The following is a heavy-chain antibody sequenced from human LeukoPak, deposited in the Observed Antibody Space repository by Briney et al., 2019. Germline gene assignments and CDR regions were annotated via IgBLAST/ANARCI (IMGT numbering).Heavy chain of an antibody. CDR2: ISSSGSTI. V-gene: IGHV3-48*03. Sequence: GGSLRLSCAASGFTFSSYAMSWVRQAPGKGLEWVSYISSSGSTIYYADSVKGRFTISRDNAKNSLYLQMNSLRAEDTAVYYCARVTYYYDSSGYWVFDYWGQGTLVTVSS. CDR3: ARVTYYYDSSGYWVFDY. CDR1: GFTFSSYA. J-gene: IGHJ4*02. D-gene: IGHD3-22*01.